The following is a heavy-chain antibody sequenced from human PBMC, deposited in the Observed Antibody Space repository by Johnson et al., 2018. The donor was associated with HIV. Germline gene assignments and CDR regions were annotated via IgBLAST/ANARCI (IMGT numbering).Heavy chain of an antibody. CDR3: ARDRSTPQPYYYDSSGYRGYSAFDI. V-gene: IGHV3-30*04. Sequence: QMQLVESGGGVVQPGRSLRLSCAASGFTFSSYAMHWVRQAPGKGLEWVAVISYDGSNKYYADSVKGRFTISRYNSKNTLYLQMNSLRAEDTAVYYCARDRSTPQPYYYDSSGYRGYSAFDIWGQGTMVTVSS. J-gene: IGHJ3*02. CDR2: ISYDGSNK. CDR1: GFTFSSYA. D-gene: IGHD3-22*01.